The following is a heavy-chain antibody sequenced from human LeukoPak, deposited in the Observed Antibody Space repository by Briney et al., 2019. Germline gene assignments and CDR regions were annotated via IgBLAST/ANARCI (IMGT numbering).Heavy chain of an antibody. CDR3: ARLTPHYGSGSYYKGPYFYFDY. CDR2: IYPGDSDT. Sequence: GESLKISCKGSGYSFTSYWIGWVRQMPGKGLEWMGIIYPGDSDTRYSPSFQGQVTISADKSISTAYLQWSSLKASDTAMYYCARLTPHYGSGSYYKGPYFYFDYWGQGTLVTVSS. CDR1: GYSFTSYW. J-gene: IGHJ4*02. D-gene: IGHD3-10*01. V-gene: IGHV5-51*01.